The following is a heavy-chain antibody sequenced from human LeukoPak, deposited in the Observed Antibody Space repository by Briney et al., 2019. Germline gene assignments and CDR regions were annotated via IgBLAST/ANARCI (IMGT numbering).Heavy chain of an antibody. V-gene: IGHV3-23*01. CDR3: AKGSVYYGSGTSYYFDY. CDR1: GFTFSSYA. J-gene: IGHJ4*02. Sequence: GGSLTLSCAASGFTFSSYAMSWVRQAPGKGLEWVSAFSGSGGSTYYADSVKGQFTISIDKSKNTLYLQMNSLRAEDTAVYYCAKGSVYYGSGTSYYFDYWGQGTLVTVSS. CDR2: FSGSGGST. D-gene: IGHD3-10*01.